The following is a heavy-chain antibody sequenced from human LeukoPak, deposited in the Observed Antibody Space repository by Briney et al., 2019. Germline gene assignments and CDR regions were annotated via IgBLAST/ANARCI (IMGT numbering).Heavy chain of an antibody. CDR3: ARAEGGYSSGWFDY. D-gene: IGHD6-19*01. CDR1: GGSISSYY. J-gene: IGHJ4*02. CDR2: IYYSGST. Sequence: SGTLSLTCTVSGGSISSYYWSWIRQPPGKGLEWIGYIYYSGSTNYNPSLKSRVTISVDTSKNQFSLKLSSVTAADTAVYYCARAEGGYSSGWFDYWGQGTLVTVSS. V-gene: IGHV4-59*01.